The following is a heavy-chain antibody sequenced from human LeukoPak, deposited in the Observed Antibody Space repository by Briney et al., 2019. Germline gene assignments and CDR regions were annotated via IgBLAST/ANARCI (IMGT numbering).Heavy chain of an antibody. CDR2: IYYSGST. CDR1: GGSIRSYY. V-gene: IGHV4-59*12. Sequence: PSETLSLTCTVSGGSIRSYYWSWIRQPPGKGLEWIAYIYYSGSTNYNPSLKSRVTISVDTSKNQFSLKLNSVTAADTAVYYCARDHSSSSEDYWGQGTLVTVSS. J-gene: IGHJ4*02. D-gene: IGHD6-13*01. CDR3: ARDHSSSSEDY.